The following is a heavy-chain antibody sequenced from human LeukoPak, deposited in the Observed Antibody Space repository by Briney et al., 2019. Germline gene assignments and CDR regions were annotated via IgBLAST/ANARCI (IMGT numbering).Heavy chain of an antibody. CDR3: ARRDSSSWWSYFDY. J-gene: IGHJ4*02. D-gene: IGHD6-13*01. Sequence: SETLSLTCTVSGGSISSYYWSWIRQPPGKGLEWIGYIYYSGSTNYNPSLESRVTISVDTSKNQFSLKPSSVTAADTAVYYCARRDSSSWWSYFDYWGQGTLVTVSS. CDR2: IYYSGST. CDR1: GGSISSYY. V-gene: IGHV4-59*01.